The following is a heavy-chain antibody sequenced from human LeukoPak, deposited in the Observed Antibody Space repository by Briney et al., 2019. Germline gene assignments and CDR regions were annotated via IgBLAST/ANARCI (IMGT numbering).Heavy chain of an antibody. CDR1: GYSFTSYW. CDR3: ARTYYDFWSGYYTSWFDP. Sequence: GESLQISCKGSGYSFTSYWISWVRQMPGKGLEWMGRIDPSDSYTNYSPSFQGHVTISADKSISTAYLQWSSLKASDTAMYYCARTYYDFWSGYYTSWFDPWGQGTLVTVSS. CDR2: IDPSDSYT. V-gene: IGHV5-10-1*01. D-gene: IGHD3-3*01. J-gene: IGHJ5*02.